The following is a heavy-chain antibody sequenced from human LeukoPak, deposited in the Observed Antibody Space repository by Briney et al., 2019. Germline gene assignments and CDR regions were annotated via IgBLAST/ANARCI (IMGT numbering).Heavy chain of an antibody. D-gene: IGHD1-7*01. CDR3: ARAFIGNYRGAFDS. CDR1: GFSLSKYW. Sequence: PGGSLRLSCAASGFSLSKYWMSWVRQAPGKELEWVSVIYAGGDTYYGDSVRGRFTISRDNYKNTLSLQMNNLRAEDTALYYCARAFIGNYRGAFDSWGLGTMVTVSS. CDR2: IYAGGDT. J-gene: IGHJ3*01. V-gene: IGHV3-53*01.